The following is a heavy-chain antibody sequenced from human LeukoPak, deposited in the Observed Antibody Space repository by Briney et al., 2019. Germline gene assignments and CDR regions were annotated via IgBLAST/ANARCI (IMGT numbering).Heavy chain of an antibody. CDR3: ARVVDYYDSSGITIDY. Sequence: PSQTLSLTCTVSGGSISSGDYYWSWIRQPPGKGLEWIGYIYYSGSTYYNPSLKSRVTISVDTSKNQFSLKLNSVTAADTAVYYCARVVDYYDSSGITIDYWGQGTLVTVSS. CDR1: GGSISSGDYY. J-gene: IGHJ4*02. D-gene: IGHD3-22*01. V-gene: IGHV4-30-4*08. CDR2: IYYSGST.